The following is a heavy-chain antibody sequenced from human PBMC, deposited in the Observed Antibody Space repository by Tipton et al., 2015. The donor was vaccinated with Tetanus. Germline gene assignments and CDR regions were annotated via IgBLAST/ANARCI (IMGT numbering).Heavy chain of an antibody. CDR3: ARPGVGGYTGYYFDF. J-gene: IGHJ4*02. D-gene: IGHD5-12*01. V-gene: IGHV4-39*01. CDR1: GGSISGSSYY. Sequence: LRLSCTVSGGSISGSSYYWGWIRQPPGKGLEWIGSIYYSGSSYYNPTLKSRATISVDTSKNQFSLKLDSVTAADAAVYYCARPGVGGYTGYYFDFWGQGTVVTVSS. CDR2: IYYSGSS.